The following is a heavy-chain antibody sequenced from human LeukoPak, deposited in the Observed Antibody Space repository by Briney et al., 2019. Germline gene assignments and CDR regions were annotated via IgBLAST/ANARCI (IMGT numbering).Heavy chain of an antibody. Sequence: GGSLRLSCAASGFTFSSYAVNWVRQAPGKGLEWISSISGSGDNTYYADSVKGRFTVSRDDPHNTLYLQMNSVRAEDTAVYFCARGGVDHYGSGTYYLMYYFDHWGQGALVTVSS. CDR1: GFTFSSYA. CDR2: ISGSGDNT. D-gene: IGHD3-10*01. CDR3: ARGGVDHYGSGTYYLMYYFDH. V-gene: IGHV3-23*01. J-gene: IGHJ4*02.